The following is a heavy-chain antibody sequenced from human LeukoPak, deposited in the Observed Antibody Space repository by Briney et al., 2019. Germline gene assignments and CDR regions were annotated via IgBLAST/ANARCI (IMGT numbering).Heavy chain of an antibody. D-gene: IGHD3-3*01. CDR1: GGTCSSYA. CDR3: ASGEGPIFGVVVYYFDY. V-gene: IGHV1-69*13. J-gene: IGHJ4*02. Sequence: SVKVSCKASGGTCSSYAISWVRQAPGQGLEWMGGIIPIFGTANYAQKFQGRVTITADESTSTAYMELSSLRSEDTAVYYCASGEGPIFGVVVYYFDYWGQGTLVTVSS. CDR2: IIPIFGTA.